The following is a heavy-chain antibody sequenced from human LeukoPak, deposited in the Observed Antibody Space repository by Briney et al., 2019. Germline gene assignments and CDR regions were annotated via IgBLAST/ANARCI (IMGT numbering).Heavy chain of an antibody. V-gene: IGHV4-59*03. Sequence: SETLSLTCSVSGGSINSYYWSWIRQPPGRGLEWMGYVFYKGNTDYNPSLKSRVTMSLDSPKNQVSLTLTSMPAADTAIYYCAAGAPKFLHLVSWGQGTLVTVSS. CDR3: AAGAPKFLHLVS. J-gene: IGHJ5*02. CDR1: GGSINSYY. D-gene: IGHD3-3*02. CDR2: VFYKGNT.